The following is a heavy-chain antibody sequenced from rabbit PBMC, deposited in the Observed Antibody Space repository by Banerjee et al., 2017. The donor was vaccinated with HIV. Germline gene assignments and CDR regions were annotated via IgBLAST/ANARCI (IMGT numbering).Heavy chain of an antibody. CDR3: ARDHYYSSGWPLFNL. Sequence: QLKESGGGLVQPGGSLKLSCKAYGFDFSSYYMSWVRQAPGKGLEWIGYIDPVFGSTYYASWVNGRFTISSHNAQNTLYLQLNSLTAADTATYFCARDHYYSSGWPLFNLWGPGTLVTVS. CDR1: GFDFSSYY. V-gene: IGHV1S7*01. J-gene: IGHJ4*01. CDR2: IDPVFGST. D-gene: IGHD4-1*01.